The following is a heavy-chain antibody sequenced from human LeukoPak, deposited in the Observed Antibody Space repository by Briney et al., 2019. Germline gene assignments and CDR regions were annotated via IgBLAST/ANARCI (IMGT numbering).Heavy chain of an antibody. J-gene: IGHJ4*02. V-gene: IGHV1-69*05. CDR1: GGTFSSYA. CDR2: FDPEDGET. CDR3: ARDGLSTSDYSDYHNYFDY. Sequence: SVKVSCKASGGTFSSYAISWVRQAPGEGLEWMGGFDPEDGETIYAQKFQGRVTMTSDTSTSTVYMELHSLRSEDTAVYYCARDGLSTSDYSDYHNYFDYWGQGTLVTVSS. D-gene: IGHD4-11*01.